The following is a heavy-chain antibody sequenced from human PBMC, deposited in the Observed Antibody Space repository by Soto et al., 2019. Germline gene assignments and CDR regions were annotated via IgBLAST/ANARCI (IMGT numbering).Heavy chain of an antibody. Sequence: PSETLSLTCNVSGGSISSGDYYWTWIRQSPGKGLEWIGYIYYTGSTFYSPSLKSRVTISLDTSENHFSLDMNSVTAADTAVYFCARVSGHNTGYYSVYFMDVWGQGTTVTVS. J-gene: IGHJ6*02. CDR2: IYYTGST. D-gene: IGHD5-18*01. CDR1: GGSISSGDYY. CDR3: ARVSGHNTGYYSVYFMDV. V-gene: IGHV4-30-4*01.